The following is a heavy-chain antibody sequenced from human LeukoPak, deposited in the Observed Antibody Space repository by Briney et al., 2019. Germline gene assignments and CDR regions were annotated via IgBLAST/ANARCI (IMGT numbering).Heavy chain of an antibody. Sequence: PGESLKISCKGSGYNFTSYWIGWVRQMPGKGLEWMGIIYPGDSDTRYSPSFQGQVSISADKSISTAYLQWSSLKASASAMYYCARQHRYDFGFDYWGQGTLVTVSS. V-gene: IGHV5-51*01. CDR1: GYNFTSYW. D-gene: IGHD3-3*01. CDR2: IYPGDSDT. J-gene: IGHJ4*02. CDR3: ARQHRYDFGFDY.